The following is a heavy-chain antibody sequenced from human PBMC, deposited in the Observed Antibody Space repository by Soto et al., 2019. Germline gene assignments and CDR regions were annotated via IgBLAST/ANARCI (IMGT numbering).Heavy chain of an antibody. V-gene: IGHV3-23*01. D-gene: IGHD3-22*01. J-gene: IGHJ4*02. CDR1: GFTFSSYA. CDR2: ISGSGGST. CDR3: AKDRMSRHTMIVVDMELDY. Sequence: EVQLLESGGGLVQPGGSLRLSCAASGFTFSSYAMSWVRQAPGKGLEWVSAISGSGGSTYYADSVKGRFTISRDNSKNTLYLQMNSLRAEDTAVYYCAKDRMSRHTMIVVDMELDYWGQGTLVTVSS.